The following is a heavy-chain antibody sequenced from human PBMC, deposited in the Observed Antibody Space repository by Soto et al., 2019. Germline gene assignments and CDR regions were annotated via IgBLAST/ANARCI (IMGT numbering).Heavy chain of an antibody. D-gene: IGHD3-10*01. Sequence: PSETLSLTCTVSGGSISNYYWTWIRQPPGKGPEWIGSIYYSGSTYYNPSLNSRVTVSVDTSKNQFSLKLSSVTAADTAVYYCARVWGGAFDFWGQGTMVTVSS. CDR1: GGSISNYY. CDR2: IYYSGST. V-gene: IGHV4-59*01. CDR3: ARVWGGAFDF. J-gene: IGHJ3*01.